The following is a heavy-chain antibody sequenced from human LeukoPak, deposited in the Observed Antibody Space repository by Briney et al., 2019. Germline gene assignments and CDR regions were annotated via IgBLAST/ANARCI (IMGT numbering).Heavy chain of an antibody. CDR2: ISGSGGST. Sequence: PGGSLRLSCAASGFTFSSYAMTWVRQAPGKGLEWVSAISGSGGSTYYADSVKGRFTISRDKSKNTLYLQMNSLRAEDTAVYYCAKPKAGYCSGGSCYYDYWGQGTLVTVSS. V-gene: IGHV3-23*01. CDR3: AKPKAGYCSGGSCYYDY. D-gene: IGHD2-15*01. J-gene: IGHJ4*02. CDR1: GFTFSSYA.